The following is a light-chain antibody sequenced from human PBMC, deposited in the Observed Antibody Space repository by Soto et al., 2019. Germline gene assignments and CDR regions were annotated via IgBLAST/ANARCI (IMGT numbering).Light chain of an antibody. CDR2: KAS. CDR3: QQYNSYWT. J-gene: IGKJ1*01. Sequence: DIQMTQSPSTLSASVGDRVTITCRASQSINNWLAWYQQKPGKAPKLLIYKASSLESGVPSRFSGSGSGTEFTLTFSSLQPDDFATYYCQQYNSYWTFGQGTKGDIK. CDR1: QSINNW. V-gene: IGKV1-5*03.